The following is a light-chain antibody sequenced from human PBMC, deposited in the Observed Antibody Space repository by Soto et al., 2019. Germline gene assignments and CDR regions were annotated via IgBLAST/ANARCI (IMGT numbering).Light chain of an antibody. V-gene: IGKV3D-20*01. Sequence: EIVLTQSPVTLSLSPGERVILSCGASQSVSSSYLAWYQQKPGLAPRLLIYDASSRATGIPDSFSGSGSGKDFTLTIGSNEPADFAVDCCQQDGSSPRRSVGGGTRVEIK. CDR3: QQDGSSPRRS. J-gene: IGKJ4*01. CDR1: QSVSSSY. CDR2: DAS.